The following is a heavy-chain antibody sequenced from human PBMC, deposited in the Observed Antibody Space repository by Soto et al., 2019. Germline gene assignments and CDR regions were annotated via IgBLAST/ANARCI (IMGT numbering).Heavy chain of an antibody. V-gene: IGHV4-59*01. CDR2: IYYSGST. Sequence: SETLSLTCTVSGGSISSYYWSWIRQPPGKGLEWIGYIYYSGSTNYNPSLKSRVTISVDTSKSQFSLKLSSVTAADTAVYYCARADTDYYYYYGMDVWGQGTTVTVSS. J-gene: IGHJ6*02. CDR1: GGSISSYY. CDR3: ARADTDYYYYYGMDV.